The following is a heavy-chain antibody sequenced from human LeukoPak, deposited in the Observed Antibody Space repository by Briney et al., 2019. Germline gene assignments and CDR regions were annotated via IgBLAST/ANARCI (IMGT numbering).Heavy chain of an antibody. Sequence: GGSLRLSCAASGFTFSSYSMNWVRQAPGKGLEWVSSISSSSSYIYYADSVKGRFTISRDNAKNSLYLQMNSLRAEDTAVYYCARVAVAGAFDIWSQGTMVTVSS. V-gene: IGHV3-21*01. CDR1: GFTFSSYS. D-gene: IGHD6-19*01. J-gene: IGHJ3*02. CDR2: ISSSSSYI. CDR3: ARVAVAGAFDI.